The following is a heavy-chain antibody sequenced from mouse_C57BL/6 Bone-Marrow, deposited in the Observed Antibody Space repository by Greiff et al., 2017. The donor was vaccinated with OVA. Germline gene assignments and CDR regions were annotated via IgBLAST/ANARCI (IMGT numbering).Heavy chain of an antibody. V-gene: IGHV5-4*01. CDR2: ISDGGSYT. Sequence: EVMLVESVGGLVKPGGSLKLSCAASGFTFSSYAMSWVRQTPEKRLEWVATISDGGSYTYYPDNVKGRFTISRDNAKNNLYLQMSHLKSEDTAMYYCAREGPIYYDYDGRDYWGQGTTLTVSS. CDR1: GFTFSSYA. D-gene: IGHD2-4*01. CDR3: AREGPIYYDYDGRDY. J-gene: IGHJ2*01.